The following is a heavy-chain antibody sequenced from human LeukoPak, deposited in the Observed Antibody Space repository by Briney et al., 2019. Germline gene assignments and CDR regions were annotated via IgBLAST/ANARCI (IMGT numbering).Heavy chain of an antibody. J-gene: IGHJ4*02. CDR1: GGSISSYY. V-gene: IGHV4-59*01. D-gene: IGHD2-2*02. Sequence: SETLSLTCTVSGGSISSYYWSWIRHPPGKGLEWIGYIYYSGSTNYNPSLKSRVTISVDTSKNQFSLKLSSVTAADTAVYYCAREERYCSSTSCYRGYYFDYWGQGTLVTVSS. CDR2: IYYSGST. CDR3: AREERYCSSTSCYRGYYFDY.